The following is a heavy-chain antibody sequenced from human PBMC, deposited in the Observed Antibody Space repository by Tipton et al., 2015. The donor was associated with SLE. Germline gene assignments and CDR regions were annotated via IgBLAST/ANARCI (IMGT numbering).Heavy chain of an antibody. CDR1: GLTLSNYW. CDR2: ISSDGTST. J-gene: IGHJ3*01. V-gene: IGHV3-74*01. CDR3: ARAQLLADDVFNL. Sequence: GSLRLSCIASGLTLSNYWMHWVRQAPGKGLVWVSRISSDGTSTSYADSVKGRFTISRDNAKNTLYVQMNSLRAEDTAVYYCARAQLLADDVFNLWGQGTMVTVSS. D-gene: IGHD6-19*01.